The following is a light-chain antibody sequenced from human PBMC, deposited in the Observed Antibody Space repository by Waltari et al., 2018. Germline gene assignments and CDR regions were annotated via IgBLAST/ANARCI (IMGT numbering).Light chain of an antibody. Sequence: SSELTQDPAVSVALGQTVRITCQGDSLRTSYASWYQLKPGQAPVLAIYGKDKRPAGIPDRISGYSAGATSSLPITGAQAEDEADYYCSSRNGRANQVVFAGGTKVTVL. CDR2: GKD. V-gene: IGLV3-19*01. J-gene: IGLJ3*02. CDR3: SSRNGRANQVV. CDR1: SLRTSY.